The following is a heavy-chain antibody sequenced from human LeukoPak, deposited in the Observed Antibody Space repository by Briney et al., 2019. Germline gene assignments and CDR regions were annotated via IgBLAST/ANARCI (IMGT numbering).Heavy chain of an antibody. CDR1: GGSISSGGYS. J-gene: IGHJ5*02. CDR2: IYHSGST. V-gene: IGHV4-30-2*01. D-gene: IGHD1-26*01. CDR3: ARQRERNLCFDP. Sequence: PSETLSLTCAVSGGSISSGGYSWSWIRQPPGKGLEWIGYIYHSGSTYYNPSLKSRATISVDRSKNQFSLKLSSVTAADTAVYYCARQRERNLCFDPWGQGTLVTVSS.